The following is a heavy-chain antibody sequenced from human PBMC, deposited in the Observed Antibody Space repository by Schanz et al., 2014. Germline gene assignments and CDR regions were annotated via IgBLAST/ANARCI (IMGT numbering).Heavy chain of an antibody. CDR1: GFTFSSYG. V-gene: IGHV3-33*01. Sequence: GQLVESGGGVVQPGRSLRLSCAASGFTFSSYGMHWVRQAPGKGLEWVAVIWSDGSGKYYADSVKGRFTISRDNAKNSLYLQMNSLRAEDTAVYYCARANYRRKINFDYWGRGTLVTVSS. CDR3: ARANYRRKINFDY. D-gene: IGHD3-10*01. J-gene: IGHJ4*02. CDR2: IWSDGSGK.